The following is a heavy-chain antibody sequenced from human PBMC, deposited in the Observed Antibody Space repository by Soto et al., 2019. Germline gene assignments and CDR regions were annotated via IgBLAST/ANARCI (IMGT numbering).Heavy chain of an antibody. J-gene: IGHJ4*02. CDR2: IYYSGST. CDR1: GGSISSYY. CDR3: ARGRDFWSGYYPQHFDY. D-gene: IGHD3-3*01. Sequence: SETLSLTCTVSGGSISSYYWSWIRQPPGKGLEWIGYIYYSGSTNYNPSLKSRVTISVDTSKNQFSLKLSSVTAADTAVYYCARGRDFWSGYYPQHFDYWGQGTLVTVSS. V-gene: IGHV4-59*01.